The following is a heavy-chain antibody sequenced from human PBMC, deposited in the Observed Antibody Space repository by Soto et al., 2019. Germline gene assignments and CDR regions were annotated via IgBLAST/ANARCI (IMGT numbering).Heavy chain of an antibody. D-gene: IGHD3-22*01. CDR3: ARYGYNDSSGYRFVFYY. CDR2: IYYFGNS. CDR1: GGSISGYY. V-gene: IGHV4-59*01. J-gene: IGHJ4*02. Sequence: SETLSLTCTVSGGSISGYYWSWIRQPPGKGLEWIGYIYYFGNSNYNPSLKSRLTILVDTSKNQFSLKLSSVTAADTAVYYCARYGYNDSSGYRFVFYYWGQGTLVTVSS.